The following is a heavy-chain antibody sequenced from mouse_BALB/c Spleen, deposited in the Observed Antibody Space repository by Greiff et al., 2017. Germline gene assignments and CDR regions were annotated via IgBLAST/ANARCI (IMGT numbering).Heavy chain of an antibody. CDR3: ARYYYGNPYAMDY. J-gene: IGHJ4*01. Sequence: VQLQQSGPELVRPGVSVKISCTGSGYTFTDYAMHWVKQSHAKSLEWIGVISTYPGNTNYKQKFKGKTTMNVDKSSRPAYMELARWKSEDSAIYYCARYYYGNPYAMDYWGQGTSVTVSS. CDR1: GYTFTDYA. D-gene: IGHD2-1*01. CDR2: ISTYPGNT. V-gene: IGHV1-67*01.